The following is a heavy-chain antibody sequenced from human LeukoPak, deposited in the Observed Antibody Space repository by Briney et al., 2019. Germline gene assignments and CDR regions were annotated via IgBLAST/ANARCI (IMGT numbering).Heavy chain of an antibody. Sequence: GGSLRLSCAASGFTFSSYSMNWVRQAPGKGLEWVSSISSSSSYIYYADSVKGRFTISRDNAKNSLYLQMNSLRAEDTAVYYCAGHYDFWSRSENWFDPWGQGTLVTVSS. CDR2: ISSSSSYI. D-gene: IGHD3-3*01. V-gene: IGHV3-21*01. CDR3: AGHYDFWSRSENWFDP. J-gene: IGHJ5*02. CDR1: GFTFSSYS.